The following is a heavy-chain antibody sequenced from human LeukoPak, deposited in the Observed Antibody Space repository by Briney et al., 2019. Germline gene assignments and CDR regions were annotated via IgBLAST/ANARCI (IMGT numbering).Heavy chain of an antibody. D-gene: IGHD2-15*01. CDR3: ARGGGTYSGDY. Sequence: GGSLRLSCAASGFTFSSYSMNWVRQAPGKGLEWVSYISSSSSTIYYTDSVKGRFTISRDNAKNPLYLQMNSLRADDTAVYYCARGGGTYSGDYWGQGTLVTVSS. CDR1: GFTFSSYS. CDR2: ISSSSSTI. J-gene: IGHJ4*02. V-gene: IGHV3-48*01.